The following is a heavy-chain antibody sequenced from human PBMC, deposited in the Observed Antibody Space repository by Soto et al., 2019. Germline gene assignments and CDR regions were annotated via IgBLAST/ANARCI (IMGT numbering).Heavy chain of an antibody. V-gene: IGHV4-30-4*01. CDR3: ARHYYDSSGYFVLGY. D-gene: IGHD3-22*01. CDR2: IYYSGST. CDR1: GGSISSGDYY. J-gene: IGHJ4*02. Sequence: PSETLSLTCTVSGGSISSGDYYWSWIRQPPGKGLEWIGYIYYSGSTYYNPSLKSRVTISVNTSKNQFSLKLSSVTAADTAVYYCARHYYDSSGYFVLGYWGQGTLVTVSS.